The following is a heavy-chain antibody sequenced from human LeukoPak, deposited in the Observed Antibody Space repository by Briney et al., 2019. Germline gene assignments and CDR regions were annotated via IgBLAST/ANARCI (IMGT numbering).Heavy chain of an antibody. CDR1: GLVFNTFW. V-gene: IGHV3-7*01. D-gene: IGHD3/OR15-3a*01. CDR3: ASGRHDFLH. CDR2: INLDGTEE. J-gene: IGHJ4*02. Sequence: GRSLRLSCAPSGLVFNTFWMTWIRQAPGEGLEWVANINLDGTEEHYVDSSLKGRFTTSRDNAKSSLYLQMNSLRVEDTAVYYCASGRHDFLHWGQGTLVTVSS.